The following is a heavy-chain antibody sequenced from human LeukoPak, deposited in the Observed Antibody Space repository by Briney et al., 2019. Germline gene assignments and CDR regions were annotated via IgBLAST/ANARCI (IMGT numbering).Heavy chain of an antibody. CDR1: GGSISSSSYY. V-gene: IGHV4-39*01. D-gene: IGHD3-3*01. CDR2: IYYSGST. CDR3: ARNPTYYDFWSGDQGTLDY. Sequence: PSETLSLTCTVSGGSISSSSYYWGWIRQPPGKGLEWIGSIYYSGSTYYNPSLKSRVTISVDTSKNQFSLKLSSVTAADTAVYYCARNPTYYDFWSGDQGTLDYWGQGTLVTVSS. J-gene: IGHJ4*02.